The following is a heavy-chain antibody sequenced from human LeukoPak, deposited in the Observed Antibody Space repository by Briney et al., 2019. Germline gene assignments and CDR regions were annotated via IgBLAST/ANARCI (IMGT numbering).Heavy chain of an antibody. V-gene: IGHV4-59*11. CDR2: VFDSGRT. J-gene: IGHJ4*02. D-gene: IGHD5-18*01. Sequence: AETLSLTCTVSGGSMTTHHWNWIRQTPGKGLEWIGYVFDSGRTKENPSLKSRVTLSADTSKNQLSLRLSSVTAADTAVYYCTTIKRGNIFGYFDFWGQGILVTVSS. CDR1: GGSMTTHH. CDR3: TTIKRGNIFGYFDF.